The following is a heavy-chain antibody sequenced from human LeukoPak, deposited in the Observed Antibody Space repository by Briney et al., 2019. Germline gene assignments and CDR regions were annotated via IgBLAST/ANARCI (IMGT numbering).Heavy chain of an antibody. Sequence: PGGSLRLSCATSGFIFSTYALSWVRQAPGKGLEWASSISGSGGSTYHADSVKGRFTISRDSSKNTLYLQMNSQRAEDTAVYYCARIQGPAYWGQGTLVTVSS. CDR1: GFIFSTYA. CDR3: ARIQGPAY. V-gene: IGHV3-23*01. J-gene: IGHJ4*02. CDR2: ISGSGGST.